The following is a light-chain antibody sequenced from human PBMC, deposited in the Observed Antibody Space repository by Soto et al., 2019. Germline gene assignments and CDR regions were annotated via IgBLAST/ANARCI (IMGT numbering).Light chain of an antibody. V-gene: IGKV3-15*01. CDR3: QQYTNWPPWT. Sequence: EIVMTQSPATLSVSPGERATLSCRASQSVSSNLAWYQQKPGQAPRLLIYGASTRATGIPARFSGSGSGTAFTLTISSLQSEDFAVYYCQQYTNWPPWTFGQGTKVEIK. J-gene: IGKJ1*01. CDR1: QSVSSN. CDR2: GAS.